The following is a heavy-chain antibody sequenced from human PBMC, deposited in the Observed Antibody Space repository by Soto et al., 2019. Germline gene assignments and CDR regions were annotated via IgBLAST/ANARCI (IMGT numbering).Heavy chain of an antibody. CDR3: ARAAAAAQFDY. J-gene: IGHJ4*02. D-gene: IGHD6-13*01. Sequence: NPSETLSLTCTVSGGSISSGGYYWSWIRQYPGKGLEWIGYIYYSGSTYYNPSLKTRVTISVDTSKNQFSLKLSSETAADTAMYYCARAAAAAQFDYWGQGTLVTVSS. CDR2: IYYSGST. CDR1: GGSISSGGYY. V-gene: IGHV4-31*03.